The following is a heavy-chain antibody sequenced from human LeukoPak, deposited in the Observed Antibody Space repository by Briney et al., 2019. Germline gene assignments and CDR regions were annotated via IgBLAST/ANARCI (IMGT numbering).Heavy chain of an antibody. CDR3: ARKSGGPGYCSSTSCRPFDY. CDR1: GFTFSSYW. D-gene: IGHD2-2*01. J-gene: IGHJ4*02. V-gene: IGHV3-7*01. CDR2: IKQDGSEK. Sequence: AGGSLRLSCAASGFTFSSYWMSWVRQAPGKGLEWVANIKQDGSEKYYVDSVKGRFTISRDNAKNSLYLQMNSLRAEDTAVYYCARKSGGPGYCSSTSCRPFDYWGQGTLVTVSS.